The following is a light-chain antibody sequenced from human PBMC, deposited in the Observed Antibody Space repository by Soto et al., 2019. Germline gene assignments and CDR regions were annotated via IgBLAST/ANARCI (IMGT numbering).Light chain of an antibody. CDR1: QSISGY. CDR2: DVS. CDR3: QQRSHWPPWT. Sequence: EIVLTQSPATLSLSPGERATLSCRASQSISGYLAWYQQRPGQAPRLLIFDVSNRATGIPARFSGSGSGTDFTLTISSLEPEDFAVYYCQQRSHWPPWTFGQGTKVDIK. V-gene: IGKV3-11*01. J-gene: IGKJ1*01.